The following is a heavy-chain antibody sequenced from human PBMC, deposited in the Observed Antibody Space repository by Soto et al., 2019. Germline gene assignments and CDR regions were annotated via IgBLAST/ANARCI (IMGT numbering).Heavy chain of an antibody. CDR3: AKGSVSSGWYRGDEYFQH. V-gene: IGHV3-23*01. D-gene: IGHD6-19*01. CDR2: ISGSGGST. J-gene: IGHJ1*01. Sequence: GGSLRLSCAASGFTFSSYAMSWVRQAPGKGLEWVSAISGSGGSTYYADSVKGRFTISRDNSKNTLYLQMNSLRAEDTAVYYCAKGSVSSGWYRGDEYFQHWGQGTLVTVSS. CDR1: GFTFSSYA.